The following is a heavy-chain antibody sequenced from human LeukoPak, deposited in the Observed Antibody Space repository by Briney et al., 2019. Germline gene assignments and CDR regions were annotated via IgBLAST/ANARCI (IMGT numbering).Heavy chain of an antibody. D-gene: IGHD6-13*01. V-gene: IGHV3-23*01. CDR1: GFTFSSYG. CDR2: ISASGGST. CDR3: AKDPRTYPLMIAAAGMRPDY. J-gene: IGHJ4*02. Sequence: PGGSLRLSCAASGFTFSSYGMNWVRQAPGKGLEWVSAISASGGSTYYADSVKGRLTISRDNSKNTLYLQMNSLRAEDTAVYYCAKDPRTYPLMIAAAGMRPDYWGQGTLVTVSS.